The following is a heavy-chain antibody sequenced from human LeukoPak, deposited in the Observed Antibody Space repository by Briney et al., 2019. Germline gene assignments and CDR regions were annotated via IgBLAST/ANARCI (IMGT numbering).Heavy chain of an antibody. CDR3: AKDRTVGASYWYFDL. J-gene: IGHJ2*01. CDR2: ISSSGSGDNT. V-gene: IGHV3-23*01. D-gene: IGHD1-26*01. Sequence: GGSLRLSCAASGVTLSTYAMSWARQAPGKGLEWVSGISSSGSGDNTYYADSVKGRFTISRDSSKSTLFLHMNTLRAEDTAIYYCAKDRTVGASYWYFDLWGRGTLVTVSS. CDR1: GVTLSTYA.